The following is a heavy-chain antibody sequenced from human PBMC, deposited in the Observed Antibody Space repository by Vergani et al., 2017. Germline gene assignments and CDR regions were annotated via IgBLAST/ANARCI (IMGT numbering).Heavy chain of an antibody. CDR1: GFTLSNYD. CDR3: TKHFRGWGIDY. CDR2: IQFDGSNQ. J-gene: IGHJ4*02. D-gene: IGHD3-16*01. Sequence: QVQLVESGGCVVQRGGSLRLSCATSGFTLSNYDMQWVRQGPGKGLEFVAFIQFDGSNQYYADYIKGRFTLSRDFSKNTLDLQMNSLRTDDTATYYCTKHFRGWGIDYWGQGTQVIVSS. V-gene: IGHV3-30*02.